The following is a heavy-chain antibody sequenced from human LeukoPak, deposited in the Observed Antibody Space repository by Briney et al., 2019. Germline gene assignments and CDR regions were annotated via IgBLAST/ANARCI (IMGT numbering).Heavy chain of an antibody. CDR1: GFTFSIYA. CDR3: ARGVYAFDI. Sequence: GGSLRLSCAASGFTFSIYAMTWVRQTPGKGLEWVSTITGSGGGTYYADSVKGRFTISRDNAKNSLYLQMNSLRAEDTAVYYCARGVYAFDIWGQGTMVTVSS. J-gene: IGHJ3*02. CDR2: ITGSGGGT. V-gene: IGHV3-23*01. D-gene: IGHD6-13*01.